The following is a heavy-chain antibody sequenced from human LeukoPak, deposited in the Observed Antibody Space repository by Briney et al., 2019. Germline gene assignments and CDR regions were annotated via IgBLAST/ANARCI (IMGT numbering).Heavy chain of an antibody. CDR3: ARAEHLAALDP. CDR2: ISAYNGNT. V-gene: IGHV1-18*01. CDR1: GYTFTSYG. J-gene: IGHJ5*02. Sequence: GASVKVSCKASGYTFTSYGISWVRQAPGQGLEWMGWISAYNGNTNYAQKFQGRVTMTRDTSTSTVYMELSSLRSEDTAVYYCARAEHLAALDPWGQGTLVTVSS. D-gene: IGHD6-13*01.